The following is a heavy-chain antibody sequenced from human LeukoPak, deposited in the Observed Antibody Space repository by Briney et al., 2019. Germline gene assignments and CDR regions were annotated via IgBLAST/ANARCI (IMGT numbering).Heavy chain of an antibody. D-gene: IGHD3-16*01. V-gene: IGHV1-69*06. J-gene: IGHJ4*02. CDR3: ARDNDSRDPLHFDY. Sequence: VASVKVSCKASGGTFSNYAISWVRQAPGQGLERMGGIIPIFGTANYAQKFRGRVTITADKSTRTAYMELSSLRSEDTAVYYCARDNDSRDPLHFDYWGQGTLVTVSS. CDR2: IIPIFGTA. CDR1: GGTFSNYA.